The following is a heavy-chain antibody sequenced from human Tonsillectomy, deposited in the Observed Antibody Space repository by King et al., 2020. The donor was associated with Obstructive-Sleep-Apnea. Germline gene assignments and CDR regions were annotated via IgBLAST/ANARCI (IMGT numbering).Heavy chain of an antibody. CDR1: GFTFRSYW. V-gene: IGHV3-7*03. CDR2: IKQDGSDK. D-gene: IGHD2-15*01. J-gene: IGHJ4*02. Sequence: QLVQSGGGLVQPGGSLRLSCAASGFTFRSYWMTWVRQAPGKGLEWGANIKQDGSDKYYVDSVKGRFTISRDNAKNSLFLQMDSLRAEDTAVYYCASDHGYCSGDNCYAGGWGQGTLVTVSS. CDR3: ASDHGYCSGDNCYAGG.